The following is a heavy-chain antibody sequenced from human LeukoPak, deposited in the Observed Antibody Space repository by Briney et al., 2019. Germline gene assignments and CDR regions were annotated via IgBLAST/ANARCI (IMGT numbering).Heavy chain of an antibody. Sequence: ASVKVSCKASGYTFTSYYMHWVRQAPGQGLEWMGIINPSGGSTSYAQKFQGRVTMTRDTSTSTVYMELSSLRSEDMAVYYCARVGYYDSSGYYAFDIWGQGTMVTVSS. CDR3: ARVGYYDSSGYYAFDI. J-gene: IGHJ3*02. CDR2: INPSGGST. D-gene: IGHD3-22*01. CDR1: GYTFTSYY. V-gene: IGHV1-46*01.